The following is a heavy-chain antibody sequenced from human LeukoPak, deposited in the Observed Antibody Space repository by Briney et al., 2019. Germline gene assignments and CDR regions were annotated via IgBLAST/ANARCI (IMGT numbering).Heavy chain of an antibody. CDR3: ASADYYGSGSYPPFDY. Sequence: TSETLSLTCPVSGGSISSSSYYWGWIRQPPGKGLEWIGRIYYSGSTYYNPSLKSRVTISVDTSKNQFSLKLSSVTAADTAVYYCASADYYGSGSYPPFDYWGQGTLVTVSS. CDR2: IYYSGST. V-gene: IGHV4-39*07. D-gene: IGHD3-10*01. CDR1: GGSISSSSYY. J-gene: IGHJ4*02.